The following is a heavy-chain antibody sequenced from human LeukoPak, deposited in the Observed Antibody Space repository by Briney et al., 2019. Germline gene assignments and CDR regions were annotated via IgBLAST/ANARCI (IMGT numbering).Heavy chain of an antibody. CDR3: ARGAAGPYYYYYYMDV. D-gene: IGHD3-16*01. CDR1: GYRFTSYW. CDR2: IYPGDSDT. V-gene: IGHV5-51*01. J-gene: IGHJ6*03. Sequence: GESLKISCKGSGYRFTSYWIGWVRQTPGKGLEWMGIIYPGDSDTRYSPSFQGQVTISADKSISTAYLQWSSLKASDTAMYYCARGAAGPYYYYYYMDVWGKGTTVTVSS.